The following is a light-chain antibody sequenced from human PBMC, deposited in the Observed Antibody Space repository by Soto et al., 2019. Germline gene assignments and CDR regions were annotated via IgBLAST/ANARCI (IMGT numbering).Light chain of an antibody. Sequence: QSALTQPASVSGSAGQSITISCSGTMRDVGAYNLVSWYQQHPGTAPKLIIYEVRNRPSGISSRFSGSRSGNTASLTISGLQSEDEADYYCISYAGKSASYVFGTGTKLTVL. V-gene: IGLV2-14*01. CDR1: MRDVGAYNL. J-gene: IGLJ1*01. CDR3: ISYAGKSASYV. CDR2: EVR.